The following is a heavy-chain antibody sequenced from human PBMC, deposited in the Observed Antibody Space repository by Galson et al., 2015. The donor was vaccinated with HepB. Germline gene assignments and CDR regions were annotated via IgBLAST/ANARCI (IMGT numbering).Heavy chain of an antibody. J-gene: IGHJ4*02. D-gene: IGHD3-22*01. CDR2: TYYRSKWYN. V-gene: IGHV6-1*01. CDR1: GDSVSSNSAA. Sequence: CAISGDSVSSNSAAWNWIRQSPSRGLEWLGRTYYRSKWYNDYAVSVKSRITINPDTSKNQFSLQLNSVTPEDTAVYYCARTTTYYYDSSGYYPFDYWGQGTLVTVSS. CDR3: ARTTTYYYDSSGYYPFDY.